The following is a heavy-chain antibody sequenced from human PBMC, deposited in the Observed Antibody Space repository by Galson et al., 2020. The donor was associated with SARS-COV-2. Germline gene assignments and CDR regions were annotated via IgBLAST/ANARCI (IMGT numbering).Heavy chain of an antibody. CDR1: GFSLSTSGMC. CDR3: ARVHQGECYNYGDY. Sequence: SGPTLVKPTQTLTLTCTFSGFSLSTSGMCVAWIRQPPGKALEWLARIDWDDDKYYRTSLKTRLTISKDTSKDQVVLTMTNMDPDDTATYYCARVHQGECYNYGDYWGQGTQVTVSS. J-gene: IGHJ4*02. CDR2: IDWDDDK. D-gene: IGHD5-12*01. V-gene: IGHV2-70*11.